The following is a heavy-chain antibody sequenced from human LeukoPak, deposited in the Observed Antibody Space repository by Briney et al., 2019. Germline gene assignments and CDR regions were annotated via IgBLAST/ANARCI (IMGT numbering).Heavy chain of an antibody. CDR1: GFSFSTCA. CDR3: TTDLPDDTSSLDF. CDR2: IKSKTDSGTT. V-gene: IGHV3-15*01. J-gene: IGHJ4*02. D-gene: IGHD2-2*01. Sequence: GGSLRLSCAASGFSFSTCAMNWVRQAPGKGLEWVALIKSKTDSGTTDYAAPVKGRFTISRDDSENTLYLQMNSLKTDDTGVYYCTTDLPDDTSSLDFWGQGSLVAVSS.